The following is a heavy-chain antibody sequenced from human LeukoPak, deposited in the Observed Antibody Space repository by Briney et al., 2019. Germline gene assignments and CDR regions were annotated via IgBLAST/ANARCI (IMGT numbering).Heavy chain of an antibody. CDR2: ISWNSGSI. J-gene: IGHJ4*02. CDR1: GFAFDDYA. CDR3: VRDRGSYRPIDY. Sequence: GRSLRLSCAASGFAFDDYAMHWVRQAPGKGLEWVSGISWNSGSIGYADSVKGRFTISRDNAENSLYLEMNSLRVEDTAIYYCVRDRGSYRPIDYWGQGTLVTVSS. D-gene: IGHD1-26*01. V-gene: IGHV3-9*01.